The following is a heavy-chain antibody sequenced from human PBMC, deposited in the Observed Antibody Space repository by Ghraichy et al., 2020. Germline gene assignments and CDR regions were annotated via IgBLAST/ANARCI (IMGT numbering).Heavy chain of an antibody. D-gene: IGHD6-13*01. V-gene: IGHV3-7*01. CDR3: ARDSQLVLMTYFDY. J-gene: IGHJ4*02. Sequence: LSLTCAASGFTFSSYWMSWVRQAPGKGLEWVANIKQDGSEKYYVDSVKGRFTISRDNAKNSLYLQMNSLRAEDTAVYYCARDSQLVLMTYFDYWGQGTLVTVSS. CDR2: IKQDGSEK. CDR1: GFTFSSYW.